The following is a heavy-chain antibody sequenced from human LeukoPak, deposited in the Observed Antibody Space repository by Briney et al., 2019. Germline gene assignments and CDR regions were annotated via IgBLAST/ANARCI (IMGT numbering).Heavy chain of an antibody. CDR2: IYSGGST. J-gene: IGHJ5*02. CDR1: GFTVSSNY. CDR3: VRGVGVSRFNYFDP. Sequence: PGGFLRLSCAASGFTVSSNYMSWVRQAPGRGLEWVSVIYSGGSTYYADSVKGRFTISRDNSKNTLFLQMNSLRDDDTAVYYCVRGVGVSRFNYFDPWGQGTLVIVSS. D-gene: IGHD6-13*01. V-gene: IGHV3-66*01.